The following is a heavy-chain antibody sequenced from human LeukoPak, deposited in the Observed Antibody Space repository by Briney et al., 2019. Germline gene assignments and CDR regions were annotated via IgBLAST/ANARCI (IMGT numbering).Heavy chain of an antibody. V-gene: IGHV1-2*02. CDR1: GYTFTGFY. CDR3: ARDNSGTYLSGSADAFDI. CDR2: INPNTGDT. D-gene: IGHD1-26*01. J-gene: IGHJ3*02. Sequence: ASVKVSCKASGYTFTGFYMHWVRQAPGQGLEWMGWINPNTGDTNYAQRFQGSVTMTRDTSISTAYMGLSRLISDDTAVYYCARDNSGTYLSGSADAFDIWGQGTMGTVSS.